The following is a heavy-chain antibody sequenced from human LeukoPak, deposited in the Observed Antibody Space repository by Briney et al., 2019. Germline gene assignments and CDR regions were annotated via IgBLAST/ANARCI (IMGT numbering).Heavy chain of an antibody. CDR3: ARGHYGLDV. J-gene: IGHJ6*02. V-gene: IGHV3-7*03. CDR2: INQDGGEK. Sequence: GGSLRLSCVASGFTFRDYWMSWVRQAPGKGLEWVAHINQDGGEKSYVDSVRGRFTISRDNAENFLNLQMNSLGAEDTAVYYCARGHYGLDVWGQGTTVTVSS. CDR1: GFTFRDYW.